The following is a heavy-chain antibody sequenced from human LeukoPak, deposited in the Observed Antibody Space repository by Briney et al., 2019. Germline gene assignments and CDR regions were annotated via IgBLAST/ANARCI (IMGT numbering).Heavy chain of an antibody. CDR1: GFTFSSYA. J-gene: IGHJ4*02. V-gene: IGHV3-23*01. Sequence: GGSLRLSCAASGFTFSSYAMSWVRQAPGKGLEWVSAISGSGGSTYYADSVKGRFTISRDNSKNTLYLQMNSLRAEDTAVYYCASQRGFCGGDCYMALFGYWGQGTLVTVSS. CDR3: ASQRGFCGGDCYMALFGY. D-gene: IGHD2-21*02. CDR2: ISGSGGST.